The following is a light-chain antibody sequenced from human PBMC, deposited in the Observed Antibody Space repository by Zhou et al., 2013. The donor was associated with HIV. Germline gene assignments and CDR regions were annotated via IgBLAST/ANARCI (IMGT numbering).Light chain of an antibody. J-gene: IGKJ1*01. Sequence: IVMTQSPATLSVSPGERATLSCRASQSVSSNLAWYQQKPGQAPRLLIYGASTRATGIPARFSGSGSGTDFTLTISSLQSEDFGFYYCQHYNNWPPWTFGQGTKVEIK. V-gene: IGKV3-15*01. CDR3: QHYNNWPPWT. CDR2: GAS. CDR1: QSVSSN.